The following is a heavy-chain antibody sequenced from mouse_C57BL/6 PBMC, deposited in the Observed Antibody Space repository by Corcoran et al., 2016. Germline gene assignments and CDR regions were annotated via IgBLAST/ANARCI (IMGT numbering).Heavy chain of an antibody. J-gene: IGHJ4*01. CDR3: ARLGSRAMDY. CDR1: GYTFTTYG. V-gene: IGHV9-3*01. Sequence: QIQLVQSGPELKKPGETVKISCKASGYTFTTYGMSWVKQAPGKGLRWMGWINTYSGVPTYADDFKGRFAFSLETSASTAYLQINNLKNEDTATYFCARLGSRAMDYWGQGTSVTVSS. CDR2: INTYSGVP.